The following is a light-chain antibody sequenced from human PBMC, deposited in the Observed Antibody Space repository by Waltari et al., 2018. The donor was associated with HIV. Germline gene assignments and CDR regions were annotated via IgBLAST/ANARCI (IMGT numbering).Light chain of an antibody. CDR3: MQALQTPPYT. CDR1: QSLLHSNGYNY. Sequence: IVMTQSPLSLPVPPGEPASISCRSTQSLLHSNGYNYLDWYLQKPGQSPQLLIYLGSNRASGVPDRFSGSGSGTDFTLKISRVEAEDVGVYYCMQALQTPPYTFGQGTKLEIK. J-gene: IGKJ2*01. CDR2: LGS. V-gene: IGKV2-28*01.